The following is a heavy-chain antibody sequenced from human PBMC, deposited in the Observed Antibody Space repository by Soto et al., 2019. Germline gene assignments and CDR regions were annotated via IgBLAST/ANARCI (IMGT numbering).Heavy chain of an antibody. Sequence: QVQLVQSGAEVKKPGASVKVSCKASVYTFTSYAMHWVRQAPGQRLEWMGGINAGNGNTKYSQKFQGRVTITRDTSASTAYRELSSLRSEDTAVYYCARDLGVGAASDCWGQGTLVTVSS. D-gene: IGHD1-26*01. J-gene: IGHJ4*02. CDR1: VYTFTSYA. CDR3: ARDLGVGAASDC. CDR2: INAGNGNT. V-gene: IGHV1-3*01.